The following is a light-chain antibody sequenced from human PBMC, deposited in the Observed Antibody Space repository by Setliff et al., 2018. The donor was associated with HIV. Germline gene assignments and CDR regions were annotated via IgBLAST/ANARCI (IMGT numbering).Light chain of an antibody. CDR3: LLYYGTFYV. CDR2: SSS. Sequence: QAVVTQEPSLTVYPGGTVTLTCASSTGAVTSGNFPSWFQQKPGQAPRALIYSSSKKHSWTPARFSGSLLGGKAALTLSGVQPEDEADYYCLLYYGTFYVFGSGTKVTVL. J-gene: IGLJ1*01. CDR1: TGAVTSGNF. V-gene: IGLV7-43*01.